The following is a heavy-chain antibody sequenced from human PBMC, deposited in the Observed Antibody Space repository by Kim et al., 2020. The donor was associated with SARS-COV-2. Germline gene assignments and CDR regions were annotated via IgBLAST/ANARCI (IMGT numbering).Heavy chain of an antibody. J-gene: IGHJ3*02. D-gene: IGHD3-3*01. V-gene: IGHV4-31*03. CDR2: IYYSGST. CDR3: ARAQGRTIFGVVIIVNAFDI. CDR1: GGSISSGGYY. Sequence: SETLSLTCTVSGGSISSGGYYWSWIRQHPGKGLEWIGYIYYSGSTYYNPSLKSRVTISVDTSKNQFSLKLSSVTAADTAVYYCARAQGRTIFGVVIIVNAFDIWGQGKMVTVSS.